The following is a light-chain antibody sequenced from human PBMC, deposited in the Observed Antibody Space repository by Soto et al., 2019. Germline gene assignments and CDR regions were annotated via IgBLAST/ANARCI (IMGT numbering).Light chain of an antibody. CDR1: QTISHW. Sequence: DIHLTQSPSTLSAYVGDRVTITCRASQTISHWLAWYQQKPGKAPKVLISGASTLHNGVPSRFSGRGSGTDFTLTISSLQPEDVATYYCQQSLSTLLTFGGGTKVDIK. CDR3: QQSLSTLLT. V-gene: IGKV1-39*01. CDR2: GAS. J-gene: IGKJ4*01.